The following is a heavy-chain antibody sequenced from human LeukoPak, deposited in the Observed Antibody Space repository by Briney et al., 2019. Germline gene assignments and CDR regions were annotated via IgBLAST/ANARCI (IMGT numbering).Heavy chain of an antibody. D-gene: IGHD3-10*02. Sequence: PSETLSLTCTVSGGSISSYYWSWIRQPPGKGLEWIGYIYYGGSTNYNPSLKSRVTISVDTSKNQFSLKLSSVAAADTAVYYCAELGITMIGGVWGKGTTVTISS. J-gene: IGHJ6*04. CDR2: IYYGGST. V-gene: IGHV4-59*01. CDR1: GGSISSYY. CDR3: AELGITMIGGV.